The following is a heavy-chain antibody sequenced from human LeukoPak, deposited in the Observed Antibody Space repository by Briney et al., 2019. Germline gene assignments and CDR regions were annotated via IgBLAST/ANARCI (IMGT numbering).Heavy chain of an antibody. CDR1: GGSFSGYY. CDR3: ATIAAAGRPNLYYYGMDV. J-gene: IGHJ6*02. V-gene: IGHV4-34*01. CDR2: INHSGST. D-gene: IGHD6-13*01. Sequence: SETLSLTCAVYGGSFSGYYWSWIRQPPGKGLEWIGEINHSGSTNYNPSLKSRVTISVDTSKNQFSLKLSSVTAADTAVYYCATIAAAGRPNLYYYGMDVWGQGTTVTVS.